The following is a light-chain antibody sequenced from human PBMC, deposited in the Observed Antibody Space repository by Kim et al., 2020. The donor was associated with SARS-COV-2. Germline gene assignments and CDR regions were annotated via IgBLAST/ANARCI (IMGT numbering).Light chain of an antibody. CDR3: QEYDNLPLS. V-gene: IGKV1-33*01. CDR1: QDISNY. Sequence: DIQMTQFPPTLSASVGDRVTTTCQASQDISNYLNWYQQKPGKAPKLLIYDASNLETGVPSRFSGSGSGTDFTFTISSLQPEDIATYYCQEYDNLPLSVGGGAKVDIK. CDR2: DAS. J-gene: IGKJ4*01.